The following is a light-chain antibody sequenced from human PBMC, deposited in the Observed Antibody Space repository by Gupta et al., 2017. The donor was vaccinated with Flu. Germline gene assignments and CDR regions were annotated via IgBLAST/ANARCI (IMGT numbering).Light chain of an antibody. J-gene: IGKJ1*01. V-gene: IGKV4-1*01. CDR2: CAS. CDR1: HSSSCQSISRNY. CDR3: QQYCNSSWT. Sequence: TSNCKSGHSSSCQSISRNYLAWYQQKPGQPPRLLIYCASTRETGVPDRFSGSVSGTDFTLTISSLQAEDLALYYCQQYCNSSWTFGQGTKVEI.